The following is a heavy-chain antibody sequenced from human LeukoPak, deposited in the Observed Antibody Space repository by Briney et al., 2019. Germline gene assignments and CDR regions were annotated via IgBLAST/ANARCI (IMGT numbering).Heavy chain of an antibody. Sequence: PGGSLRLSCAASGFTFSSYSMNWVRQAPGKGLEWVSSIGSSSSYIYYADSVKGRFTISRDNAKNSMYLQMNSLRAEDTAVYYCARDIAPGYYYDSSGSLLGYYFDYWGQGTLVTVSS. D-gene: IGHD3-22*01. CDR1: GFTFSSYS. J-gene: IGHJ4*02. V-gene: IGHV3-21*01. CDR2: IGSSSSYI. CDR3: ARDIAPGYYYDSSGSLLGYYFDY.